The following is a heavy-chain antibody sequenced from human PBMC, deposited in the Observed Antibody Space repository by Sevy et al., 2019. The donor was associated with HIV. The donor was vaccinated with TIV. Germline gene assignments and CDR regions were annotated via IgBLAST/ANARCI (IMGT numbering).Heavy chain of an antibody. CDR1: GGSFSGYY. J-gene: IGHJ5*02. CDR3: ARGVRGGDWFDP. CDR2: INHSGST. Sequence: SETLSLTCAVYGGSFSGYYWSWIRQPPGKGLEWIGEINHSGSTNYNPSLKSRVTISVDTSKNQFSLKLSSVTAAVTAVYYCARGVRGGDWFDPWGQGTLVTVSS. D-gene: IGHD3-10*01. V-gene: IGHV4-34*01.